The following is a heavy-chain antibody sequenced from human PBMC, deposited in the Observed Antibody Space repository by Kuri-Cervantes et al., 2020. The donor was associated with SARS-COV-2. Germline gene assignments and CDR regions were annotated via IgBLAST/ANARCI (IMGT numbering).Heavy chain of an antibody. J-gene: IGHJ4*02. CDR3: ARGLKEAKHIVVVTAIRETRRFDY. V-gene: IGHV4-34*01. Sequence: SCAVYGGSFSGYYWSWIRQPPGRGLEWIGEINHSGGTNYNPSLKSRVTISVDTSKNQFSLELSSVTAADTAVYYCARGLKEAKHIVVVTAIRETRRFDYGGQGTLVTVSS. CDR1: GGSFSGYY. CDR2: INHSGGT. D-gene: IGHD2-21*02.